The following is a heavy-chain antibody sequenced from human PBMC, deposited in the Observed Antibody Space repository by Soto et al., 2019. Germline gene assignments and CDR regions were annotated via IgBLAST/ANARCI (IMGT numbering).Heavy chain of an antibody. Sequence: ASVKVSCKASGYTFTNFGISWVRQAPGQGLEWMGWISAYSGNTNYAQKLQGRVTMTTDTSTSTAYLELRSLRSDDTAVYYCARVVMVGDSSGWHYYFDYWGQGTLVTVSS. CDR3: ARVVMVGDSSGWHYYFDY. V-gene: IGHV1-18*01. J-gene: IGHJ4*02. D-gene: IGHD6-19*01. CDR1: GYTFTNFG. CDR2: ISAYSGNT.